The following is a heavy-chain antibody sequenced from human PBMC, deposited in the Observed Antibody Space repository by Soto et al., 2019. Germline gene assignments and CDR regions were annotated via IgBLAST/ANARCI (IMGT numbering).Heavy chain of an antibody. D-gene: IGHD3-16*01. CDR3: ARTTSWAAPFDI. CDR2: IYYSGST. J-gene: IGHJ3*02. CDR1: GGSISSGGYY. V-gene: IGHV4-31*03. Sequence: PSETLSLTCTVSGGSISSGGYYWSWIRQHPGKGLEWIGYIYYSGSTYYNPSLKSRVTISVDTSKNQFSLKLSSVTAADTAVYYCARTTSWAAPFDIWGQGTMVTFSS.